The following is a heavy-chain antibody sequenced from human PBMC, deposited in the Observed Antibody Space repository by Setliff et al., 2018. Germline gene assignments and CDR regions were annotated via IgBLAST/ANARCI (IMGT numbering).Heavy chain of an antibody. CDR3: ATWYYYDRSGYYLYY. D-gene: IGHD3-22*01. Sequence: AVKVSCKASGYTFTSYGISWVRQAPGQGLEWMGGIIPIFGTANYAQKFQGRVTITTDESTSTAYMELSSLRSEDTAVYYCATWYYYDRSGYYLYYWGQGTLVTVSS. CDR1: GYTFTSYG. CDR2: IIPIFGTA. V-gene: IGHV1-69*05. J-gene: IGHJ4*02.